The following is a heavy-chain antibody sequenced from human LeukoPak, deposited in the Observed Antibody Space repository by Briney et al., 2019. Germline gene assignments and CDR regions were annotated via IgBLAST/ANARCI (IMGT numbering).Heavy chain of an antibody. CDR3: AKDGKYSSGWYQWFDP. D-gene: IGHD6-19*01. CDR2: IKQDGSEK. V-gene: IGHV3-7*03. Sequence: GGSLRLSCAASGFTFSTYWMTWVRQAPGKGLEWVANIKQDGSEKYYVDSVKGRFTISRDNAKNTLYLQMNSLRAEDTAVYYCAKDGKYSSGWYQWFDPWGQGTLVTVPS. J-gene: IGHJ5*02. CDR1: GFTFSTYW.